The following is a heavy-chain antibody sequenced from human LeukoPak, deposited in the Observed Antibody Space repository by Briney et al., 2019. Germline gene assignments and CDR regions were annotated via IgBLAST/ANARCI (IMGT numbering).Heavy chain of an antibody. CDR2: IYHSGST. Sequence: SETLSLTCAVSGGSISSGGYSWSWIRQPPGKGLEWIGYIYHSGSTYYNPSLKSRVTISVDRSKNQFSLKLSSVTAADTAVYYCATDSSSSGWFDPWGQGTLVTVSS. D-gene: IGHD6-6*01. V-gene: IGHV4-30-2*01. CDR3: ATDSSSSGWFDP. CDR1: GGSISSGGYS. J-gene: IGHJ5*02.